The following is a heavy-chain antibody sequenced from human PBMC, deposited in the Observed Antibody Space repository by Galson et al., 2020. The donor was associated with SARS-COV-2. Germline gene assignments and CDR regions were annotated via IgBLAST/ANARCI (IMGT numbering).Heavy chain of an antibody. CDR2: IIPIFGTA. CDR3: ARAGFPVNRHLYYYYYGMDV. Sequence: VKVTCKASGGTFSSYAISWVRQAPGQGLEWMGGIIPIFGTANYAQKFQGRVTITADESTSTAYMELSSLRSEDTAVYYCARAGFPVNRHLYYYYYGMDVWGQGTTVTVSS. V-gene: IGHV1-69*01. CDR1: GGTFSSYA. J-gene: IGHJ6*02.